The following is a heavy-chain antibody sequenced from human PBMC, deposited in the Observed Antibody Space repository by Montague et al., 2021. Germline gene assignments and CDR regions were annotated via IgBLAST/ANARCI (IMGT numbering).Heavy chain of an antibody. D-gene: IGHD2-8*01. J-gene: IGHJ5*02. CDR1: GGSFSGYY. V-gene: IGHV4-34*01. Sequence: SETLSLTCAVYGGSFSGYYWSWIRRPPGKGLEWIGSIYSSGSTYYNPSLKSRVTISADTSKNRFSLKLSSVTAADTAVYYCTRPGGYCTNDTCYFWFAPWGQGILVTVSS. CDR2: IYSSGST. CDR3: TRPGGYCTNDTCYFWFAP.